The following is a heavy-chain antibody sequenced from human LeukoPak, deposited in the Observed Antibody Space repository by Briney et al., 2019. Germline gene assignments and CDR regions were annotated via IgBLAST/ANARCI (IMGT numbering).Heavy chain of an antibody. D-gene: IGHD1-26*01. Sequence: GASVKVSCKASGGTFSSYAISWVRQAPGQGLEWMGGIIPIFGTANYAQKFQGRVTITADESTSTAYMELSSLRSEDTAVYYCARDRLSSGSYQGGDYFDYWGQGILVTVSS. CDR1: GGTFSSYA. J-gene: IGHJ4*02. V-gene: IGHV1-69*13. CDR2: IIPIFGTA. CDR3: ARDRLSSGSYQGGDYFDY.